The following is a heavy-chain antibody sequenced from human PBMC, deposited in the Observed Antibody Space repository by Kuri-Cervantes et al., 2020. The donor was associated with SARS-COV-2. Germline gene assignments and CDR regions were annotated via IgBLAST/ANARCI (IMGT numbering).Heavy chain of an antibody. CDR2: ISKGSDTI. J-gene: IGHJ4*02. CDR1: GFTFNTYS. CDR3: AKDRKVAARGYFDY. D-gene: IGHD6-6*01. Sequence: GESLKISCAASGFTFNTYSMDWVRLAPGKGLEWLAYISKGSDTIYYADSVKGRFTISRDNSKNTLYLQMNSLRAEDTAVYYCAKDRKVAARGYFDYWGQGTLVTVSS. V-gene: IGHV3-48*01.